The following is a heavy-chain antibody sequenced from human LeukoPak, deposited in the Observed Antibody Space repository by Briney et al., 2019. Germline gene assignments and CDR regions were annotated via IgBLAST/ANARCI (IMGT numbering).Heavy chain of an antibody. J-gene: IGHJ4*02. CDR2: INSYSGNT. Sequence: ASVKVSCKASGYTFTSYGISWVRQAPGQGLEWMGRINSYSGNTKYVQNLQGRVTMTTDTSTSTTYMELRSLRSDDTAVYYCARDIAARFDSWGQGTLVTVSS. CDR3: ARDIAARFDS. V-gene: IGHV1-18*01. D-gene: IGHD6-6*01. CDR1: GYTFTSYG.